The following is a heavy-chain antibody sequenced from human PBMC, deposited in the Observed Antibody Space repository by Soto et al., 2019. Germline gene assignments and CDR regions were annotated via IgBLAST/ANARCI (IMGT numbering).Heavy chain of an antibody. V-gene: IGHV1-69*02. D-gene: IGHD1-7*01. J-gene: IGHJ6*02. CDR3: ASQLPPDGMDV. Sequence: QVQLVQSGAEVKKPGSSVKVSCKASGGTFSSYTISWVRQAPGQGLEWMGRIIPILGIANYAQKFQGRVTITADKSTSTAYMELSSLRSEDTAVYYCASQLPPDGMDVWGQGTTVTVSS. CDR2: IIPILGIA. CDR1: GGTFSSYT.